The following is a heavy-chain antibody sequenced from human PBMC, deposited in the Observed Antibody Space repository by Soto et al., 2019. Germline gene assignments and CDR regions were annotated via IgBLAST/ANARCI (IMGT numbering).Heavy chain of an antibody. CDR2: INHSGST. J-gene: IGHJ4*02. Sequence: QVQLQQWGAGLLKPSETLSLTCAVYGGSFSGYYWSWIRQPPGKGLEWIGEINHSGSTNYNPSLTSRVTISVDKSKNQFSLKLSSVTAADTAVYYCARGWSGWRVWLDYWGQGTLVTVSS. V-gene: IGHV4-34*01. CDR3: ARGWSGWRVWLDY. CDR1: GGSFSGYY. D-gene: IGHD6-19*01.